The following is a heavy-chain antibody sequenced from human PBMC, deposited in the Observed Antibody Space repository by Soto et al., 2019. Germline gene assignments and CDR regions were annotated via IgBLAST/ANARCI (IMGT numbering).Heavy chain of an antibody. Sequence: GGSLRLSCAASGFTFSSYWMSWVRQAPGKGLEWVANIKQDGSEKYYVDSVKGRFTISRDNAKNSLYLQMNSLRAEDTAVYYCARPLLGYCSGGSCYSSFFFDYWGQGTLVTVSS. V-gene: IGHV3-7*01. J-gene: IGHJ4*02. CDR1: GFTFSSYW. CDR2: IKQDGSEK. CDR3: ARPLLGYCSGGSCYSSFFFDY. D-gene: IGHD2-15*01.